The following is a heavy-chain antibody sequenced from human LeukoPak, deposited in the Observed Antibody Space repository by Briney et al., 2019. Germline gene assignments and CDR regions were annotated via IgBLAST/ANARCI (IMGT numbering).Heavy chain of an antibody. CDR1: GXSLSSYY. Sequence: PSETLSLTCTVSGXSLSSYYGSWIRQSPGKGLEWIGLISYSGSTKYNSSLESRVSISADTSKSQCSLKLSSVTAADTAVYYCVRGAGWLPDYWGQGTLVTVSS. V-gene: IGHV4-59*01. CDR3: VRGAGWLPDY. J-gene: IGHJ4*02. CDR2: ISYSGST. D-gene: IGHD5-24*01.